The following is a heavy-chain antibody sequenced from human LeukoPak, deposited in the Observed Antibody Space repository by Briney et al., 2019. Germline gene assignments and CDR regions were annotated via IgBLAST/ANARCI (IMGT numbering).Heavy chain of an antibody. Sequence: GGSLRLSCAASGFTFSNYAMSWVRQAPGKGLEWVSAISGSDSSTYHADSVKGRFTISRDNSKNTLYLQMNSLRAEDTAVYYCAKDGANYDILTGSNFDYWGQGTLVTVSS. CDR2: ISGSDSST. D-gene: IGHD3-9*01. V-gene: IGHV3-23*01. CDR3: AKDGANYDILTGSNFDY. J-gene: IGHJ4*02. CDR1: GFTFSNYA.